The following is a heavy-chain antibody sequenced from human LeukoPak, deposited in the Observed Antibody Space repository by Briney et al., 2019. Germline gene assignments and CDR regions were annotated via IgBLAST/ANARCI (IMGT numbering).Heavy chain of an antibody. CDR1: GYTFTGYY. CDR3: ARPRGQWLVDY. D-gene: IGHD6-19*01. V-gene: IGHV1-2*06. Sequence: ASVKVSCKXSGYTFTGYYMHWVRQTPRQGLEWMGRINPNSGGTNYSQKFRGRVTMTRDTSISTAYMELSRLRSDDTAVYYCARPRGQWLVDYWGQGTLVTVSS. CDR2: INPNSGGT. J-gene: IGHJ4*02.